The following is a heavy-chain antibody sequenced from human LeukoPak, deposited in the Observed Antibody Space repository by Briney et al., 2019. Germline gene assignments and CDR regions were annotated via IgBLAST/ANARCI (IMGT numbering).Heavy chain of an antibody. Sequence: SETLSLTCTVSGGSISSYYWSWVRQPPGKRVEWGGYIYYSGSTNYNPSLKSRVTISVDTSKNQFSLKLSSVTAADTAVYYCAAALGKIYDFWSGYPFNYWGQGTLVTVSS. V-gene: IGHV4-59*01. CDR2: IYYSGST. CDR3: AAALGKIYDFWSGYPFNY. CDR1: GGSISSYY. D-gene: IGHD3-3*01. J-gene: IGHJ4*02.